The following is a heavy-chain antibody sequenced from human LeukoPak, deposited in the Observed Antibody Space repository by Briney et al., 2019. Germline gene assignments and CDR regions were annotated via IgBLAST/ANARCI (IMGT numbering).Heavy chain of an antibody. CDR1: GGSFSGYY. CDR2: INHSRST. Sequence: SETLSLTCAVYGGSFSGYYWSWIRQPPGKGLEWIGEINHSRSTNYNPSLESRVTISVDTSKNQFSLKLSSVTAADTAVYYCARGLGRDEDYVWGSYRSPFDYWGQGTLVTVSS. CDR3: ARGLGRDEDYVWGSYRSPFDY. J-gene: IGHJ4*02. V-gene: IGHV4-34*01. D-gene: IGHD3-16*02.